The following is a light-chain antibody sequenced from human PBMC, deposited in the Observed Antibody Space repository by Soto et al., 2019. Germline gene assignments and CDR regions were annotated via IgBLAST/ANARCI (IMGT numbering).Light chain of an antibody. V-gene: IGKV3-20*01. CDR2: GAS. CDR3: QQYGSSPGT. Sequence: EIVLTQFPATLSLSPGDGATLSCRASQSVSSSYLAWYQQKPGQAPRLLIYGASSRATGIPDRFSGSGSGTDFTLTISRLEPEDFAVYYCQQYGSSPGTFGQGTKVDIK. J-gene: IGKJ1*01. CDR1: QSVSSSY.